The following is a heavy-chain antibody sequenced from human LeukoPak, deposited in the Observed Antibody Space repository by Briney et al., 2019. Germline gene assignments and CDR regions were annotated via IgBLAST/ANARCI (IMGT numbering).Heavy chain of an antibody. Sequence: SETLSLTCAVYGGSFSGYYWSWIRQPPGKGLEWIGYIYYSGSTNYNPSLKSRVTISVDTSKNQFSLKLSSVTAADTAVYYCARVYGDYLNFDYWGQGTLVTVSS. CDR2: IYYSGST. CDR3: ARVYGDYLNFDY. V-gene: IGHV4-59*01. CDR1: GGSFSGYY. J-gene: IGHJ4*02. D-gene: IGHD4-17*01.